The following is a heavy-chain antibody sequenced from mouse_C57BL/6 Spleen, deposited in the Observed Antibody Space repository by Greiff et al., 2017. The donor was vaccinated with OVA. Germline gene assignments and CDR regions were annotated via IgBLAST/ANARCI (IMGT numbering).Heavy chain of an antibody. CDR1: GYTFTSYW. CDR2: IYPGNSDT. CDR3: TRSVGSDGYSAWFAY. J-gene: IGHJ3*01. V-gene: IGHV1-5*01. Sequence: VQLQQSGTVLARPGASVKMSCKTSGYTFTSYWMHWVKQRPGQGLEWIGAIYPGNSDTSYNQKFKGKAKLTAVTSASTAYMELSSLTNEDSAVYYCTRSVGSDGYSAWFAYWGQGTLVTVSA. D-gene: IGHD2-3*01.